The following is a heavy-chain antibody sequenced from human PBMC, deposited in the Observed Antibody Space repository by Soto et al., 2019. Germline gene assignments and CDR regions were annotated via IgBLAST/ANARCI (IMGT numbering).Heavy chain of an antibody. V-gene: IGHV3-30*18. CDR1: GFTFSSYG. J-gene: IGHJ5*02. CDR3: AKDSPKYYYDISGHL. CDR2: ISYDGSNK. Sequence: GGSLRLSCAASGFTFSSYGMHWVRQAPGKGLEWVAVISYDGSNKYYADSVKGRFTISRDNSKNTLYLQMNSLRAEDTAVYYCAKDSPKYYYDISGHLWGQGTLVTVSS. D-gene: IGHD3-22*01.